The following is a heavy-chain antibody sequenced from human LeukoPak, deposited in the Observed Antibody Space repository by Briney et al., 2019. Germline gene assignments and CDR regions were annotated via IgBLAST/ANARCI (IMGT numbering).Heavy chain of an antibody. J-gene: IGHJ3*01. CDR2: VKSDGSST. CDR1: GFTFSSYW. CDR3: ARGGSPPEALGDTFDV. V-gene: IGHV3-74*01. Sequence: PGGSLRLSCAASGFTFSSYWMHWVRQAPEKGLVWVSRVKSDGSSTNYADSVKGRFTVSRDNAKNTLILQMNSLRAEDTAVYYCARGGSPPEALGDTFDVWGHGTLVTVSS. D-gene: IGHD1-26*01.